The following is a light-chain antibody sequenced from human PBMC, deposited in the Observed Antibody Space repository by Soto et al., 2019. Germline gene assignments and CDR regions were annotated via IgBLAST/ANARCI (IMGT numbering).Light chain of an antibody. CDR2: DAY. V-gene: IGKV1-33*01. J-gene: IGKJ1*01. CDR1: HDIGNS. CDR3: QQYHRYST. Sequence: DLQMTQSPPSLSASVGDRVTITCQASHDIGNSLNWYQDKPGQAPKLVIYDAYNLETGVPSTFSGSGYGTEFTLTISNLESDDFASYYCQQYHRYSTFGQGTRVDIK.